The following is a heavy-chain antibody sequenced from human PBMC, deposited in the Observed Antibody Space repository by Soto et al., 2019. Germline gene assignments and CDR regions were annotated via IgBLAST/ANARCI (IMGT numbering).Heavy chain of an antibody. J-gene: IGHJ3*02. Sequence: GGSLRLSCAASGFTFSSYWMSWVRQAPGKGLEWVANIKQDGSERYYVDSVKGRFTISRDNAKNSLYLQMNSLRAEDTAVYYCARASLSITMIVVVIKEGAFDIWGQGTMVTVSS. V-gene: IGHV3-7*01. CDR1: GFTFSSYW. CDR3: ARASLSITMIVVVIKEGAFDI. D-gene: IGHD3-22*01. CDR2: IKQDGSER.